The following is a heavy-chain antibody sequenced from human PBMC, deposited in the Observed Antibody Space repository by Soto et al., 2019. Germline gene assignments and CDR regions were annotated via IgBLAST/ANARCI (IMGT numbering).Heavy chain of an antibody. Sequence: QVQLHQWGAGLLKPSETLSLTCAVSGGSFTGYFWTWIRQSPGKGLEWVGEITHSGRTSYEPSLKSRLTISLDKTHPSLKLVSVTAAVSGVYYCARARRGYHYDMDVWGQGTTVIVSS. CDR2: ITHSGRT. D-gene: IGHD2-15*01. CDR1: GGSFTGYF. CDR3: ARARRGYHYDMDV. V-gene: IGHV4-34*01. J-gene: IGHJ6*02.